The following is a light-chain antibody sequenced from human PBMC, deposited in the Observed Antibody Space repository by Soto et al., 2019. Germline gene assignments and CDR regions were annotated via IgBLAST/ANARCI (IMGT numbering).Light chain of an antibody. CDR1: QSVGSN. CDR3: QQYNTWPR. J-gene: IGKJ1*01. CDR2: GAS. V-gene: IGKV3-15*01. Sequence: EIVMTQSPATLSVSPGERATLSCRASQSVGSNLAWYQQKPGQAPRLLIYGASTRATGIPARFSGSGSGTEFTLTISSLQSEDFAVYYCQQYNTWPRFGQGTKVEIK.